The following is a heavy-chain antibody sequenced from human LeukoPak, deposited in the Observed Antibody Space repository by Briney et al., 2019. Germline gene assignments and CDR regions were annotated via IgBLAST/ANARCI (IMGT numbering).Heavy chain of an antibody. Sequence: SLRLSCAASGFTFSSYEMNWARQAPGKGLEWVSYISRSGNTIYYADSVKGRFTISRDNAKNSLYLQMNSLRAEDTAVYYCARDPVDSYGYGDYWGQGTLVTVSS. D-gene: IGHD5-18*01. CDR1: GFTFSSYE. J-gene: IGHJ4*02. V-gene: IGHV3-48*03. CDR3: ARDPVDSYGYGDY. CDR2: ISRSGNTI.